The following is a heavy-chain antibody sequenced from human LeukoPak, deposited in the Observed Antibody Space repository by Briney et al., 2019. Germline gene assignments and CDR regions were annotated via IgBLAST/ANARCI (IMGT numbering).Heavy chain of an antibody. CDR1: GCTFSSYA. CDR2: IIPIFGTA. Sequence: GASVKVSCKASGCTFSSYAISWVRQAPGQGLGWMGGIIPIFGTANYAQKFQGRVTITADESTSTAYMELSSLRSEDTAVYYCARGPLVASYYDYVWGSFSPGYFDYWGQGTLVTVSS. D-gene: IGHD3-16*01. J-gene: IGHJ4*02. CDR3: ARGPLVASYYDYVWGSFSPGYFDY. V-gene: IGHV1-69*13.